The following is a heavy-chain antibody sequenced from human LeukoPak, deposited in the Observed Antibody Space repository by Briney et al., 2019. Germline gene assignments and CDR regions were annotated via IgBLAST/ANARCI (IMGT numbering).Heavy chain of an antibody. Sequence: SETLSLTCTVSGGSISSSTYYWGWIRQPPGKGLEWIGSMFYSGSTNSNPSLKSRVTISVDTSKNQFSLKLSSVTAADTAVYYCARVDDYWGQGTLVTVSS. CDR3: ARVDDY. CDR2: MFYSGST. D-gene: IGHD5-24*01. J-gene: IGHJ4*02. V-gene: IGHV4-39*01. CDR1: GGSISSSTYY.